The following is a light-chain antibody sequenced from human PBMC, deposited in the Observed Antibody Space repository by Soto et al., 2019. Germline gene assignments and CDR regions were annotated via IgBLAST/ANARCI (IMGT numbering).Light chain of an antibody. CDR1: SSNIGAGYD. J-gene: IGLJ3*02. Sequence: QSVLTQPPSVSRAPGQRVTISCTASSSNIGAGYDVHWYQQLPGTAPKLLIYGNTNRPSGVPDRFSGSKSGTSASLAITGLQAEDEADYYCQSYDSSLSAWVFGGGTKVTVL. V-gene: IGLV1-40*01. CDR3: QSYDSSLSAWV. CDR2: GNT.